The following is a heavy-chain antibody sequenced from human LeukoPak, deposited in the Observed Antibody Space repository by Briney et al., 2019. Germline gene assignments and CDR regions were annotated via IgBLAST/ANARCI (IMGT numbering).Heavy chain of an antibody. CDR1: GDSISTYY. Sequence: PSETLSLTCSVSGDSISTYYWSWIRQPAGKGLEWIGRIYPTGTTNYNPSLESRVTTSLDTSKTQFSLKLSSVTAADTAMYYCARTVEPAYRVSDAFDIWGQGTMVSVSS. CDR2: IYPTGTT. V-gene: IGHV4-4*07. J-gene: IGHJ3*02. D-gene: IGHD2-2*01. CDR3: ARTVEPAYRVSDAFDI.